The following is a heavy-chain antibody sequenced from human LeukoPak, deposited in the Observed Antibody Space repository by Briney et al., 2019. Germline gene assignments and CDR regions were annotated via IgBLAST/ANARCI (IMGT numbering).Heavy chain of an antibody. Sequence: GGSLRLSCAASGFTFSSYGMHWVRQAPGKGLEWVAFIRYDGSNKYYADSVKGRFTISRDNPKTTMSLQMNSLSAEATAVYYCENVAVQLHLDYWGQGTLVAVSS. CDR1: GFTFSSYG. D-gene: IGHD2-21*01. CDR2: IRYDGSNK. J-gene: IGHJ4*02. CDR3: ENVAVQLHLDY. V-gene: IGHV3-30*02.